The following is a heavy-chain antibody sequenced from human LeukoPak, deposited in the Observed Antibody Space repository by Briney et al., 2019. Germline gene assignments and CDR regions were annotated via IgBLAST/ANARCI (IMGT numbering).Heavy chain of an antibody. V-gene: IGHV5-10-1*01. J-gene: IGHJ5*02. CDR3: ARSRGGLRFLEWLPSNWFDP. CDR2: IDPSDSYT. Sequence: GESLKISCKHSGYRFTSYWISWVRQMPGKGLEWMGRIDPSDSYTNYSPSFQGHVTISADKSISTAYLQWSSLKASDTAMYYCARSRGGLRFLEWLPSNWFDPWGQGTLVTVSS. D-gene: IGHD3-3*01. CDR1: GYRFTSYW.